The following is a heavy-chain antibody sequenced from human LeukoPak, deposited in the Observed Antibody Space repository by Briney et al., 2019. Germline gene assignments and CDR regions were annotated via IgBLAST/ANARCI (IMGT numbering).Heavy chain of an antibody. CDR2: LNPSGGSS. CDR1: GHTFTSYY. Sequence: ASVRVSCKASGHTFTSYYMHWVRQAPGQGLEWMAILNPSGGSSNYAQKFQGRATLTRATSTGTVYMELSSLRSEDTAVYYCASVYKHGMDVWGQGTTVIVSS. V-gene: IGHV1-46*01. CDR3: ASVYKHGMDV. D-gene: IGHD5-24*01. J-gene: IGHJ6*02.